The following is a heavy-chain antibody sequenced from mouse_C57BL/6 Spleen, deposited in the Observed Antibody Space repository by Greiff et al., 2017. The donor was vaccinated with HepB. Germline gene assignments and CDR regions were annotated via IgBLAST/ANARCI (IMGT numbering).Heavy chain of an antibody. CDR3: GGNEGDYYSRRYYYDY. D-gene: IGHD1-1*01. CDR1: GFTFSSYA. V-gene: IGHV5-4*03. Sequence: DVMLVESGGGLVKPGGSLKLSCAASGFTFSSYAMSWVRQTPEKRLEWVGTISDGGSYTYYPDNVKGRFTISRDNSKNNLYLQMSHLKSEDTAVYYCGGNEGDYYSRRYYYDYWGKGTTLTVSS. J-gene: IGHJ2*01. CDR2: ISDGGSYT.